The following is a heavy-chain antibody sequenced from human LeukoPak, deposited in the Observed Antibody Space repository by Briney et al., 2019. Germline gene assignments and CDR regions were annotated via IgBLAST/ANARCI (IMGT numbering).Heavy chain of an antibody. CDR2: IYHSGST. J-gene: IGHJ6*03. Sequence: SETLSLTCTVPGGSISSGGYYWSWIRQPPGKGLEWIGYIYHSGSTYYNPSLKSRVTISVDTSKNQFSLKLSSVTAADTAVYYCARLPLDYYYYYMDVWGKGTTVTVSS. V-gene: IGHV4-30-2*01. CDR1: GGSISSGGYY. CDR3: ARLPLDYYYYYMDV.